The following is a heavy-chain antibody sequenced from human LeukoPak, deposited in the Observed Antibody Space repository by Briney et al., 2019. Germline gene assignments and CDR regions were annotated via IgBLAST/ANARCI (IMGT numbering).Heavy chain of an antibody. V-gene: IGHV5-51*01. CDR2: TYPDDSDT. CDR3: ARVSRSESGIY. J-gene: IGHJ4*02. Sequence: GESLKISCKGSGYSFTNYWIGWVRRMPGKGLEWMGITYPDDSDTRYSPSFQGQVTISADKSISTAYLQWGSLRAEDTAVYYCARVSRSESGIYWGQGTLVTVSS. D-gene: IGHD3-3*01. CDR1: GYSFTNYW.